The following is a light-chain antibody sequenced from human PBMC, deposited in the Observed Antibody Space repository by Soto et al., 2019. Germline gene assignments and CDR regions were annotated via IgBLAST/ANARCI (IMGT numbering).Light chain of an antibody. CDR1: QSVSSRN. V-gene: IGKV3-20*01. CDR3: LRYGDSPPAYT. Sequence: EIVLTQSPGTVSLSPGERATLSCRASQSVSSRNLAWYRQKPGQAPSLLIFGASNRATGIPDRFSGSGSGTDFTPTLSRLEPEDCAVYYCLRYGDSPPAYTFGQGTKLEIK. J-gene: IGKJ2*01. CDR2: GAS.